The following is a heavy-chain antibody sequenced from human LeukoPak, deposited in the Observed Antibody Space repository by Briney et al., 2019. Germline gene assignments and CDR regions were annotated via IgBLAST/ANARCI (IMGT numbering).Heavy chain of an antibody. Sequence: GGSLRLSCAASGFTFNTYGMHWVRQATGKGLDWVSVISYDGNNKYYAASVKGRFTISRDNSRNTLYLQMNSLRPEDTAVYYCAKKSSGWYLVPTFDYWGQGALVTVSS. CDR3: AKKSSGWYLVPTFDY. V-gene: IGHV3-30*18. CDR2: ISYDGNNK. D-gene: IGHD6-19*01. CDR1: GFTFNTYG. J-gene: IGHJ4*02.